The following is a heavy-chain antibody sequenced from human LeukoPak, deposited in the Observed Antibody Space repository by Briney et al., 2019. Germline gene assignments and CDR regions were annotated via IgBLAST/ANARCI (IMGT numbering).Heavy chain of an antibody. CDR2: ITGDGAT. CDR1: GFTFTNFA. D-gene: IGHD6-25*01. Sequence: GGSLRLSCAVSGFTFTNFAMMWVRQAPGKGLQWASSITGDGATYYADSVRGRFMLSRDTSKNTLYLQMNSLTAEDTALYYCAKGAAAGLVDWFDPWGQGTLVTVSS. V-gene: IGHV3-23*01. CDR3: AKGAAAGLVDWFDP. J-gene: IGHJ5*02.